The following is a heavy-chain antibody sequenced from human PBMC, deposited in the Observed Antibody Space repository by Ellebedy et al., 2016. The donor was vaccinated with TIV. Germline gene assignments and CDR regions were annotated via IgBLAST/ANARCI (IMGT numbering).Heavy chain of an antibody. Sequence: PGGSLRLSCAASGFTFSSYGMHRVRQAPGKGLEWVAVMWYDASNKYYADSVKGRFTISRDNSKNTLYLQMNSLRAEDTAVYYCARESSWYGNYYGMDVWGQGTTVTVSS. D-gene: IGHD2-2*01. CDR3: ARESSWYGNYYGMDV. J-gene: IGHJ6*02. CDR2: MWYDASNK. CDR1: GFTFSSYG. V-gene: IGHV3-33*01.